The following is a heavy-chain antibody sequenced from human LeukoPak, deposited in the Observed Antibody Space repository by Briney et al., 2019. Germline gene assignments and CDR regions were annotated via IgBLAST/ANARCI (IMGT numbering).Heavy chain of an antibody. J-gene: IGHJ3*01. CDR3: ARDRGMATIDRGGAIDF. CDR1: GFTFSAFS. CDR2: ISSSGMYI. V-gene: IGHV3-21*01. Sequence: GGSLRLSCAASGFTFSAFSMNWVRQAPAKGLEWVSYISSSGMYISYTDSVKGRFAVSRDNDKKLVYLEMTSLRVEDTAVYYCARDRGMATIDRGGAIDFWGQGTAVSVSS. D-gene: IGHD5-24*01.